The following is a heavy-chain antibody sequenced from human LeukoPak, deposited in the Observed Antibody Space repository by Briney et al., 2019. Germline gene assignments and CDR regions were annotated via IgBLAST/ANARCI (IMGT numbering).Heavy chain of an antibody. Sequence: GGSLRLSCAASGFTFSNYWMSWVRQAPGKGLEWVANIKPDGSEKYYVDSVKGRFTISRDNAKNSLYLQMNSLRAEDTAVYYCARDRGGYDYSGYWGQGTLVTVPS. V-gene: IGHV3-7*01. CDR1: GFTFSNYW. CDR3: ARDRGGYDYSGY. CDR2: IKPDGSEK. J-gene: IGHJ4*02. D-gene: IGHD5-12*01.